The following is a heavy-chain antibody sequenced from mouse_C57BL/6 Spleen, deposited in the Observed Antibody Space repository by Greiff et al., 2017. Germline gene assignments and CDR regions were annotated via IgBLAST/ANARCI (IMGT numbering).Heavy chain of an antibody. CDR1: GYAFSSSW. V-gene: IGHV1-82*01. Sequence: VQLQQSGPELVKPGASVKISCKASGYAFSSSWMNWVKQRPGKGLEWIGRIYPGDGDTKYNGKFKGKATLTADKSSSTAYMQLSSLTSEDSAVYFCANSNYVNYAMDYWGQGTSVTVSS. CDR3: ANSNYVNYAMDY. CDR2: IYPGDGDT. D-gene: IGHD2-5*01. J-gene: IGHJ4*01.